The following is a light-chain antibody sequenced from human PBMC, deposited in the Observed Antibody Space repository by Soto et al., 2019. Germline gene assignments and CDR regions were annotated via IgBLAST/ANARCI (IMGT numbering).Light chain of an antibody. V-gene: IGKV1-33*01. CDR2: DAS. J-gene: IGKJ2*01. CDR3: QQYDNLPYT. Sequence: DIQMTQSPSSLSASVGDRVTITCQASQDISNYLNWYQQKPGKAPKLLIYDASNLETGVPSRFSGSGPGTDFTFTISSLQPEDIATYYCQQYDNLPYTFGQGTKREIK. CDR1: QDISNY.